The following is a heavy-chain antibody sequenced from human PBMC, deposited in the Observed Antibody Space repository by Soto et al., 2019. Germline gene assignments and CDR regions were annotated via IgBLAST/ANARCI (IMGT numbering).Heavy chain of an antibody. J-gene: IGHJ4*02. D-gene: IGHD5-12*01. Sequence: QVQLVQSGAEVKKPGSSVKVSCKASGGTFSSYTISWVRQAPGQGLEWMGRLIPILGIANYAQKFQGRVTITADKSTSTAYMELSSLRSEDTAVYYCAGYEAAASDYWGQGTLVTVSS. CDR3: AGYEAAASDY. V-gene: IGHV1-69*02. CDR1: GGTFSSYT. CDR2: LIPILGIA.